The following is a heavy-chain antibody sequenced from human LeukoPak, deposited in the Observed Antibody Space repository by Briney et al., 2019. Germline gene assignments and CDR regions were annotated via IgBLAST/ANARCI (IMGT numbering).Heavy chain of an antibody. Sequence: GGSLRLSCAASGFTFSSYSMNWVRQAPGKGLEWVSSISSSSSYIYYADSVKGRFTISRDNAKNSLYLQMNSLRAEDTAVYCCARAGTTVTTMDYWGQGTLVTVSS. D-gene: IGHD4-17*01. CDR2: ISSSSSYI. J-gene: IGHJ4*02. CDR3: ARAGTTVTTMDY. CDR1: GFTFSSYS. V-gene: IGHV3-21*01.